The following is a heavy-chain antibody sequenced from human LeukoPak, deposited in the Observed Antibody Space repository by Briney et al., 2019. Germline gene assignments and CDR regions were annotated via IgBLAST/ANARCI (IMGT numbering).Heavy chain of an antibody. J-gene: IGHJ4*02. CDR3: AKDLGNY. V-gene: IGHV3-30*18. CDR1: GFTFSSYG. Sequence: GRSLRLSCAASGFTFSSYGMHWVRQAPGKGLEWVAVISYDGSNKYYADSVKGRFTISRDNSKNTLYLQMNSLGAEDTAVYYCAKDLGNYWGQGTLVTVSS. CDR2: ISYDGSNK.